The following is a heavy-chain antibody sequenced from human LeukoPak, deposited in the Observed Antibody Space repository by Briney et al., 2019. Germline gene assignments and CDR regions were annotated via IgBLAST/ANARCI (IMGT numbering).Heavy chain of an antibody. CDR1: GGSIGSGSYY. CDR3: ARETYDSSGLDY. Sequence: SETLSLTCTVSGGSIGSGSYYWSWIRQPAGKGLEWIGRIYTSGSTNYNPSLKSRVTISVDTSKNQFSLKLSSVTAADTAVYYCARETYDSSGLDYWGQGTLVTVSS. CDR2: IYTSGST. D-gene: IGHD3-22*01. V-gene: IGHV4-61*02. J-gene: IGHJ4*02.